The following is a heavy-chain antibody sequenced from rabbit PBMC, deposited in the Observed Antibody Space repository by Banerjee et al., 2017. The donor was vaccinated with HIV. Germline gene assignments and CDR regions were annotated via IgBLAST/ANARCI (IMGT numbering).Heavy chain of an antibody. CDR3: ARDADSRGSRYYFDF. D-gene: IGHD4-2*01. V-gene: IGHV1S47*01. CDR2: IDPIFGSA. CDR1: GFDFSNYG. Sequence: QEQLVESGGGLVQPGGSLKLSCKASGFDFSNYGMSWVRQAPGKGLEWIGYIDPIFGSAYYASWVNGRFTISSHNAQNTLYLQLNSLTAADTATYFCARDADSRGSRYYFDFWGQGTLVTVS. J-gene: IGHJ4*01.